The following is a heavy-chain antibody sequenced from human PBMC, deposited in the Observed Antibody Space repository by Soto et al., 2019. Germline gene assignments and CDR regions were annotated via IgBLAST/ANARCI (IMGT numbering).Heavy chain of an antibody. CDR2: IYPGDSDI. V-gene: IGHV5-51*01. Sequence: PGESLKISCKGSGYSFTSYWIGWVRQMPGKGLEWMGIIYPGDSDIRYSPPFQGQVTISVDKSINTAYLQWSSLKASDTATYYCARQYDILNGYKDYGGQGTQVTVPS. CDR1: GYSFTSYW. CDR3: ARQYDILNGYKDY. J-gene: IGHJ4*02. D-gene: IGHD3-9*01.